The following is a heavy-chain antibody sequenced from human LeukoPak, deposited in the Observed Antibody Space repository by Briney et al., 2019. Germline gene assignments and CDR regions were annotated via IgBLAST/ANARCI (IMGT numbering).Heavy chain of an antibody. D-gene: IGHD5-24*01. CDR1: GFTFSSYG. CDR2: IWYDGSNK. Sequence: PGRSLRLSCAASGFTFSSYGMHWVRQAPGKGLEWVAVIWYDGSNKYYADSVKGRFTISRDNSKNTLYLQMNSLRAEDTAVYYCARGGGYNYEGLDYWGQGTLATVSS. J-gene: IGHJ4*02. V-gene: IGHV3-33*01. CDR3: ARGGGYNYEGLDY.